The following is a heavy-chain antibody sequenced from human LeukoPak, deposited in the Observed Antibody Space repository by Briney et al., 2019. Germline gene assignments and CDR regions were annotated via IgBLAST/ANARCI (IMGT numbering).Heavy chain of an antibody. CDR3: ARDRETGYYYGVDV. D-gene: IGHD1-14*01. CDR2: ISGYNGNT. V-gene: IGHV1-18*01. Sequence: GASVKVSCKTSGYTFTTYGINWVRQAPGRGLEWMGWISGYNGNTNSAQKVQGRITMTTDTSTSTAYMELRSLRSDDTAVYYCARDRETGYYYGVDVWGQGPTLTVSS. CDR1: GYTFTTYG. J-gene: IGHJ6*02.